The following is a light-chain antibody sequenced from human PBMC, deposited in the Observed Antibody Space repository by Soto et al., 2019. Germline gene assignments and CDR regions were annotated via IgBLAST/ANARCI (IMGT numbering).Light chain of an antibody. CDR1: QNLGSS. J-gene: IGKJ1*01. CDR3: QQSNSFPWT. Sequence: EVVMTQSPATLSASPGERVTLSCRASQNLGSSLAWYQQRPGQAPRLLLYGGSTRATGIPARFSGSGSGTEFTVTISSLQSEDFATYYCQQSNSFPWTFGQGTKVEI. V-gene: IGKV3-15*01. CDR2: GGS.